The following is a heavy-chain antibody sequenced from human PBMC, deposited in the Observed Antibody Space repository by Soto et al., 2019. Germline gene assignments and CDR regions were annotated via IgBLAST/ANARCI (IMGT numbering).Heavy chain of an antibody. CDR2: ISYDGSNK. V-gene: IGHV3-30-3*01. J-gene: IGHJ4*02. Sequence: QEQLVEAGGRVVQPGRSLRLSCAASGFTFSSYAMHWVRQAPGKGLEWVAVISYDGSNKYYADSVKGRFTISRDNSKNTLYLQMNSLRAEDTAVYYCARDTVGGVATMIGDYWGQGTLVTVSS. D-gene: IGHD3-22*01. CDR3: ARDTVGGVATMIGDY. CDR1: GFTFSSYA.